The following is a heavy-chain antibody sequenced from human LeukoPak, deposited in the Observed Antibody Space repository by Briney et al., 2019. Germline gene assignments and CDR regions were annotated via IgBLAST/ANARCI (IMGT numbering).Heavy chain of an antibody. Sequence: GGSLRLSCAASGFTLNHAWMSWVPQAPGKGLEWVGRIKSKTDGATTEYAAAVKGRFTISRDDSKNTLYLQMNSLKTEDTAVYYCTTVGSSRYYYYFDYWGQGSLVTVSS. CDR3: TTVGSSRYYYYFDY. D-gene: IGHD3-22*01. J-gene: IGHJ4*02. CDR2: IKSKTDGATT. CDR1: GFTLNHAW. V-gene: IGHV3-15*01.